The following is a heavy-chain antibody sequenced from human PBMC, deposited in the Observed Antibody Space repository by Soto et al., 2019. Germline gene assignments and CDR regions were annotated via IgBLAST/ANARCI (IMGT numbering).Heavy chain of an antibody. D-gene: IGHD5-18*01. CDR1: GFTFSSSW. CDR3: ARDRGYSCFDY. Sequence: GGSLRLSCAASGFTFSSSWRNWVRQAPGKGLEWVAGIKEDGSEKYYVDFVKGRFTISRDNAENSLYLQMNGLRAEDTAVYYCARDRGYSCFDYWGLGTLVTVSS. V-gene: IGHV3-7*01. CDR2: IKEDGSEK. J-gene: IGHJ4*02.